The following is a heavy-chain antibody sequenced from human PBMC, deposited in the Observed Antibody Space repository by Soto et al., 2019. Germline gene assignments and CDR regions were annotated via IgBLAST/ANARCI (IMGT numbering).Heavy chain of an antibody. CDR2: INPNSGGT. Sequence: ASVKVSCKASGYTFTGYYMHWVRQAPGQGLEWMGWINPNSGGTNYAQKFQGWVTMTRDTSISTAYMELSRLRSDDTAVYYCSRDGYGAPVYYGMDVWGQGTTVTVSS. CDR3: SRDGYGAPVYYGMDV. D-gene: IGHD4-17*01. V-gene: IGHV1-2*04. J-gene: IGHJ6*02. CDR1: GYTFTGYY.